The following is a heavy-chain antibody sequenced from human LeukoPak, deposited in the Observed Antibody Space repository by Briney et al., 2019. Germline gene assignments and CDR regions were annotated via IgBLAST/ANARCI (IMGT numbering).Heavy chain of an antibody. Sequence: GASVKVSCKASTYTFTTYFIYWVRQAPGQGLEWMGGIIPIFGTANYAQKFQGRVTITADESTSTAYMELSRLRSDDTAVYYCAFLGGGFGLLPFDYWGQGTLVTVSS. V-gene: IGHV1-69*13. CDR3: AFLGGGFGLLPFDY. CDR2: IIPIFGTA. CDR1: TYTFTTYF. J-gene: IGHJ4*02. D-gene: IGHD1-26*01.